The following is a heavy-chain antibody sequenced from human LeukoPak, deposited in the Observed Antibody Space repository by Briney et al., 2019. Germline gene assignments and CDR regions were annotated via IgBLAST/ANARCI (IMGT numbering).Heavy chain of an antibody. CDR2: IYTSGST. V-gene: IGHV4-4*07. J-gene: IGHJ2*01. CDR1: GGSISSYY. D-gene: IGHD2-2*01. Sequence: PSETLSLTCTVSGGSISSYYWSWIRQPAGKGLEWIGRIYTSGSTNYNPSLKSRVAMSVDTSKNQFSLKLSSVTAADTAEYYCARGPRYCSSTSCHNWYFDLWGRGTLVTVSS. CDR3: ARGPRYCSSTSCHNWYFDL.